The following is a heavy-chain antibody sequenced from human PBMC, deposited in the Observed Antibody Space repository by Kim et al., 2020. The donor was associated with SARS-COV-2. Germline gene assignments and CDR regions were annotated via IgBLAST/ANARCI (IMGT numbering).Heavy chain of an antibody. Sequence: SETLSLTCTVSGGSISSSSYYWGWIRQPPGKGLEWIGSIYYSRSTYYNPSLKSRVTISVDTSKNQFSLKLTSVTAADTAVYYCARILSSSSLRGWFDPWGQGTLVTVSS. CDR1: GGSISSSSYY. J-gene: IGHJ5*02. V-gene: IGHV4-39*01. CDR2: IYYSRST. CDR3: ARILSSSSLRGWFDP. D-gene: IGHD6-6*01.